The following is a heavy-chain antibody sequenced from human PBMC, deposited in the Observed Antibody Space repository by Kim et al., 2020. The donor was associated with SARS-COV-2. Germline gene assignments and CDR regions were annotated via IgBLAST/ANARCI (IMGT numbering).Heavy chain of an antibody. J-gene: IGHJ6*02. CDR3: AKYCSGSYHKYCGLDV. V-gene: IGHV3-23*01. Sequence: DSVKGRFTISRDKAKNRLFLQMNSLRGDDTAVYYCAKYCSGSYHKYCGLDVWGQGTKVTVSS. D-gene: IGHD3-10*02.